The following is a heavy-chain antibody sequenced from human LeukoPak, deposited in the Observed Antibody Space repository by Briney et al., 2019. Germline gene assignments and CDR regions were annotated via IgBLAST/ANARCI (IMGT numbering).Heavy chain of an antibody. D-gene: IGHD2-2*01. V-gene: IGHV4-59*01. CDR2: IYYSGST. Sequence: PSETLSLTCTVSGGSTSSYYWSWIRQPPGKGLEWIGYIYYSGSTNYNPSLKSRVTISVDTSKNQFSLKLSSVTAADTAVYYCARGSTVYYYGMDVWGQGTTVTVS. J-gene: IGHJ6*02. CDR3: ARGSTVYYYGMDV. CDR1: GGSTSSYY.